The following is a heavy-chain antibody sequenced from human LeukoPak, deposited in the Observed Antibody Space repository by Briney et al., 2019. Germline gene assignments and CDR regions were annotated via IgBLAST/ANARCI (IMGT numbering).Heavy chain of an antibody. V-gene: IGHV3-48*04. D-gene: IGHD1-14*01. J-gene: IGHJ4*02. CDR3: ARDGVRSFDY. CDR1: GFTFSSYS. Sequence: GGSLRLSCAASGFTFSSYSMNWVRQAPGKGLEWVSYISSGSSTIYYADSVKGRFTISRDNAKNSLYLQMNSLRAEDTAVYYCARDGVRSFDYWGQGTLVTVSS. CDR2: ISSGSSTI.